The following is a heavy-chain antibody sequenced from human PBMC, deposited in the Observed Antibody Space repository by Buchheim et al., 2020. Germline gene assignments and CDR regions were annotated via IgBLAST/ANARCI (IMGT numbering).Heavy chain of an antibody. CDR3: ASRHFPRKRNYYYYYMDV. Sequence: QVQLQQWGAGLLKPSETLSLTCAVYGGSFSGYYWSWIRQPPGKGLEWIGEINHSGSTNYNPSLKSRVTISVDTSKNQFSLKLSSVTAADTAVYYCASRHFPRKRNYYYYYMDVWGKGTT. V-gene: IGHV4-34*01. CDR1: GGSFSGYY. D-gene: IGHD6-6*01. J-gene: IGHJ6*03. CDR2: INHSGST.